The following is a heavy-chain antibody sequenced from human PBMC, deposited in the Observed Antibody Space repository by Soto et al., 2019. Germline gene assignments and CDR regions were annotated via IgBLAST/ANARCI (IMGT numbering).Heavy chain of an antibody. CDR3: ARTMVRGVIIGSNWFDP. Sequence: SETLCLTCAVDGGYFRGYDWSWIRQQPGKGLEWIGEINHSGSTNYNPSLKSRVTISVDTSKNQFSLKLSSVTAADTAVYYCARTMVRGVIIGSNWFDPWGQGTLVTVSS. CDR2: INHSGST. J-gene: IGHJ5*02. CDR1: GGYFRGYD. V-gene: IGHV4-34*01. D-gene: IGHD3-10*01.